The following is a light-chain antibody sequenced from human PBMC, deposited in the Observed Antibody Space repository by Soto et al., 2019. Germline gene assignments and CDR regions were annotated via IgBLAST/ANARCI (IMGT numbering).Light chain of an antibody. Sequence: QSALTQPASVSGSPGQSITISCTGTSSDVGSDNLVSWYQQHPGKAPKLMIYEGSKRPSGVSNPFSGSKSGNTASLTISGLQAEDEADYYCCSYAGSSTVVFGGGTKLTVL. CDR2: EGS. J-gene: IGLJ2*01. V-gene: IGLV2-23*03. CDR3: CSYAGSSTVV. CDR1: SSDVGSDNL.